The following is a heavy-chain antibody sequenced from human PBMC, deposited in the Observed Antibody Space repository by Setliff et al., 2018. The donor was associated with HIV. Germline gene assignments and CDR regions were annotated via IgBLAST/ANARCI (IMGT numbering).Heavy chain of an antibody. Sequence: GSLRLSCAASGFTFRNYKFNWVRQAPGRGLEWVSSISSSSSTIYYADSVKGRFTISRDNAKNSLYLQMNSLRAEDTAVYYCARVSELLAYYMDVWGKGTTVTVSS. J-gene: IGHJ6*03. D-gene: IGHD1-26*01. CDR1: GFTFRNYK. CDR2: ISSSSSTI. CDR3: ARVSELLAYYMDV. V-gene: IGHV3-48*01.